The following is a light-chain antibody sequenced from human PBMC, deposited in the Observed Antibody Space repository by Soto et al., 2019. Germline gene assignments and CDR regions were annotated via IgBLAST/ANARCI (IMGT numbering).Light chain of an antibody. Sequence: IQLTQSPSSLSASVGDRVNITCRASQGISSYLAWYQQKPGKAPKLLIYAASTLQSGVPSRFSGSGSGTDVTLTLGSLLHEDFATYYFQQLNSYPRPFGQGTKLEI. CDR3: QQLNSYPRP. CDR2: AAS. CDR1: QGISSY. J-gene: IGKJ2*01. V-gene: IGKV1-9*01.